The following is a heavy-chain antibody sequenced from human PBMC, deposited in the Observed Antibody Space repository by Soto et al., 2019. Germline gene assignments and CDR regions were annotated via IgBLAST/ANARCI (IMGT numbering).Heavy chain of an antibody. CDR1: GDTFTFYS. D-gene: IGHD3-10*01. V-gene: IGHV1-69*02. Sequence: QVQLVQSGAEVKKPGSSVRVSCKASGDTFTFYSINWVRQAPGLGLAWMGRINPILSRSNYAQRFQGRVTMTADKSTSTAYMELSSLRSEDTAMYYCASSYGSGYRAFDYWGQGALVTVSS. CDR3: ASSYGSGYRAFDY. CDR2: INPILSRS. J-gene: IGHJ4*02.